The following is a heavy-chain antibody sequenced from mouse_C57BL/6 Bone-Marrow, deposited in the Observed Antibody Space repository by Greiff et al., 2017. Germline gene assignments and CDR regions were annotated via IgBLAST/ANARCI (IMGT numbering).Heavy chain of an antibody. D-gene: IGHD2-4*01. V-gene: IGHV1-76*01. J-gene: IGHJ3*01. CDR2: IYPGSGNT. Sequence: QVQLKESGAELVRPGASVKLSCKASGYTFTDYYINWVKQRPGQGLEWIARIYPGSGNTYYNEKFKGKATLTAEKSSSTAYMQLSSLTSEDSAVYFCAREKADDYVGFAYWGQGTLVTVSA. CDR1: GYTFTDYY. CDR3: AREKADDYVGFAY.